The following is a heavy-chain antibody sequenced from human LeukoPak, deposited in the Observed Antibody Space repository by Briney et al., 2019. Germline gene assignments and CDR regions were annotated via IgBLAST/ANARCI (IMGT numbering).Heavy chain of an antibody. CDR2: IGNNGGGI. CDR3: AIDPNWGTHS. D-gene: IGHD7-27*01. CDR1: GFTFSTYT. J-gene: IGHJ4*02. V-gene: IGHV3-23*01. Sequence: GGSLRLSCAASGFTFSTYTMYGVRHPPGKRLEWVSIIGNNGGGIHYADSVKGRFTISRDNFKNALYLQMNSLRVEDTAVYYCAIDPNWGTHSWGQGVLVTVSS.